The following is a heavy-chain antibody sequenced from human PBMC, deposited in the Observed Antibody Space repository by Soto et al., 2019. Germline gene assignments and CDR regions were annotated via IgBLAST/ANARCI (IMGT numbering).Heavy chain of an antibody. CDR1: GGSISSGGYS. CDR2: IYHSGST. V-gene: IGHV4-30-2*01. CDR3: ARDSAVYGMDV. Sequence: SETLSLTCAVSGGSISSGGYSWSWIRQPPGKGLEWIGYIYHSGSTYYNPSLKSRVTISVDRSKNQCSLKLSSVTAADTAVYYCARDSAVYGMDVWGQGTTVTVSS. J-gene: IGHJ6*02.